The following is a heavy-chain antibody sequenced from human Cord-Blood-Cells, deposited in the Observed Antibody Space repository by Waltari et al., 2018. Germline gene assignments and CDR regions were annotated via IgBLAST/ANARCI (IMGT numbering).Heavy chain of an antibody. D-gene: IGHD7-27*01. J-gene: IGHJ4*02. V-gene: IGHV3-7*01. Sequence: EVQLVESGGGLVQPGGSLRLSCAASGFTFSSSWMSWVRQAPGKGLEWVANIKQDGSEKYYVDSVKGRFTISRDNAKNSLYLQMNSLRAEDTAVYYCARELTGGGSGYWGQGTLVTVSS. CDR2: IKQDGSEK. CDR3: ARELTGGGSGY. CDR1: GFTFSSSW.